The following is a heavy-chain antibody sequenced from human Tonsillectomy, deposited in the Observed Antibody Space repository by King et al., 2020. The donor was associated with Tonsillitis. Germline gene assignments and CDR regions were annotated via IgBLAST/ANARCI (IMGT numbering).Heavy chain of an antibody. D-gene: IGHD3-22*01. CDR2: ISGSGGGT. CDR1: GFTFSSYA. Sequence: VQLVESGGGLVQPGGSLRLSCAASGFTFSSYAMSWVRQAPGKGLEWVSVISGSGGGTYYADSVKGRFTISRDNSKNTLYLQMNSLRAEDTAVYYCTKGFGYYYDSSGYFDYWGQGTLFTVSS. V-gene: IGHV3-23*04. J-gene: IGHJ4*02. CDR3: TKGFGYYYDSSGYFDY.